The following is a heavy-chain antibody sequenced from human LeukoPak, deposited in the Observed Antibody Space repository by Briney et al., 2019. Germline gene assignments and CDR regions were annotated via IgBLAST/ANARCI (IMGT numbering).Heavy chain of an antibody. CDR3: ARGGSAQYYYYYGMDV. V-gene: IGHV4-59*01. CDR1: GGSISSYY. D-gene: IGHD3-10*01. J-gene: IGHJ6*02. Sequence: SETLSLTCTVSGGSISSYYWSWIRQPPGKGLEWIGYIYYSGSTNYNPSLKSRVTISVDTSKNQFSLKLSSVTAADTAVYYCARGGSAQYYYYYGMDVWGQGTTVTVSS. CDR2: IYYSGST.